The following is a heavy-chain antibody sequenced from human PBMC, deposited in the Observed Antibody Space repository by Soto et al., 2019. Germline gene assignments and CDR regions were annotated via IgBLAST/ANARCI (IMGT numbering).Heavy chain of an antibody. Sequence: EVQLVESGGGLVQPGGSLRLSCAASGFTFSSYWMHWVRQVPGKGLVWVSRINSDGSSTSYADFVKGRFTIYRDNAKNTLYLQMNSLRAEDTALYYCSRETFGEDDYWGQGTLVTVSS. CDR3: SRETFGEDDY. CDR1: GFTFSSYW. V-gene: IGHV3-74*01. CDR2: INSDGSST. D-gene: IGHD3-3*01. J-gene: IGHJ4*02.